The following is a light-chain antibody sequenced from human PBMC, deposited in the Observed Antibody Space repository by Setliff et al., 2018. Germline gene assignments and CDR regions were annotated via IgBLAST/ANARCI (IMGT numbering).Light chain of an antibody. CDR3: SSYTSSSTWV. J-gene: IGLJ1*01. CDR1: SSDVGSYDL. CDR2: EVS. V-gene: IGLV2-14*02. Sequence: QSVLTQPASVSGSPGQSITISCTGTSSDVGSYDLVSWYQQHPGKAPKLMIYEVSKRPSGVSNRFSGSKSGNTASLTISGLQAEDEADYYCSSYTSSSTWVFGTGTKV.